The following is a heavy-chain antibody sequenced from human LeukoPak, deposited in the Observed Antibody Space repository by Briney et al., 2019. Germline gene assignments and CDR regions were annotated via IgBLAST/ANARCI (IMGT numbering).Heavy chain of an antibody. J-gene: IGHJ6*02. CDR2: INPNSGGT. V-gene: IGHV1-2*02. CDR1: GYTFTGYY. CDR3: ARGVAVAGTGGDYYYGMDV. Sequence: ASVKVSCKASGYTFTGYYMHWVRQAPGQGLEWMGWINPNSGGTNYAQKFQGRVTMTRDTSIRTAYMELSRLRSDDTAVYYCARGVAVAGTGGDYYYGMDVWGQGTTVTVSS. D-gene: IGHD6-19*01.